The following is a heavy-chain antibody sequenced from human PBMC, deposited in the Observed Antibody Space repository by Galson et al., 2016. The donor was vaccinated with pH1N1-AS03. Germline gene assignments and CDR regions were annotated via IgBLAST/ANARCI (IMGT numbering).Heavy chain of an antibody. CDR1: GFSFSTYW. CDR2: IKQYGQGS. D-gene: IGHD7-27*01. J-gene: IGHJ4*02. CDR3: ARENWGKYDF. V-gene: IGHV3-7*01. Sequence: SLRLSCAASGFSFSTYWMNWVRQAPGKGLEWVATIKQYGQGSEYVDSVNGRFSVSRDNAKNLLYLQMNSLRVEDTAVYFCARENWGKYDFWGQGALVTVSS.